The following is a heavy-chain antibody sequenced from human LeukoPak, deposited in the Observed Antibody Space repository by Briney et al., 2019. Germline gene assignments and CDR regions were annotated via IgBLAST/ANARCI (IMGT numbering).Heavy chain of an antibody. Sequence: AGSLRLSCAASGFTFSSYAMSWARQAPGKGLEWVANINLDGSEKNYVDSVKGRFTISRDNARKSLYLQMNSLRAEDTAVYYCARDPLALHYYYYMDVWGIGTTVTVSS. V-gene: IGHV3-7*01. J-gene: IGHJ6*03. CDR2: INLDGSEK. CDR3: ARDPLALHYYYYMDV. CDR1: GFTFSSYA.